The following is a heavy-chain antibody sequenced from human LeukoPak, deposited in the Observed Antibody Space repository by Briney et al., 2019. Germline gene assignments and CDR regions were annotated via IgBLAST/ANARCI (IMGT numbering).Heavy chain of an antibody. Sequence: GSLRLYCAASGFTFSTHEMHWIRQPPGNGLEWIGYIYYSGSTNYNPSLKSRVTISVDTSKNQFSLKLSSVTAADTAVYYCVKQKVAYDILTGYYPYYFDYWGQGTLVTVSS. J-gene: IGHJ4*02. V-gene: IGHV4-59*11. CDR2: IYYSGST. CDR3: VKQKVAYDILTGYYPYYFDY. CDR1: GFTFSTHE. D-gene: IGHD3-9*01.